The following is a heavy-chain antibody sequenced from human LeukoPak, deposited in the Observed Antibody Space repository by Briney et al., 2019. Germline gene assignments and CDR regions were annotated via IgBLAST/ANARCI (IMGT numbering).Heavy chain of an antibody. Sequence: GGSLRLSCAASGFTFGTTAMSWVRQAPGKGLEWVSTISGYGASTYYADSVKGRFTFSRDNSKNTLYLQMNRLTAEDKAVYYCAKDPVVVVVPAAMGQFDPWGQGTLVTVSS. CDR1: GFTFGTTA. J-gene: IGHJ5*02. D-gene: IGHD2-2*01. CDR2: ISGYGAST. CDR3: AKDPVVVVVPAAMGQFDP. V-gene: IGHV3-23*01.